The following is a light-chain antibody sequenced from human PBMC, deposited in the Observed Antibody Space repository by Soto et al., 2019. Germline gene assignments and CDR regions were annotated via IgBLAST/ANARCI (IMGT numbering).Light chain of an antibody. CDR3: QQYNSYRA. Sequence: DIQMTQSPSTLSASVGDTVTITCRASQSIDTWLAWHQQKPGRAPKLLISKASTLESGVPSRFSGSGSGTDFTLTISGLQPDDFAIYYRQQYNSYRAFGQGTKV. CDR1: QSIDTW. CDR2: KAS. J-gene: IGKJ1*01. V-gene: IGKV1-5*03.